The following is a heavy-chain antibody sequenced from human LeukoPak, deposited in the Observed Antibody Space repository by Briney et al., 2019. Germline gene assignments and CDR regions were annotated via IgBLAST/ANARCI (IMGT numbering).Heavy chain of an antibody. V-gene: IGHV3-7*01. D-gene: IGHD3-22*01. Sequence: GGSLRLSCAASGFTFSSYWMSWVRQAPGKGLEWVSNIKKDGSEKYYVDSVKGRFTISRDNAKNSLYLQMNSLRAEDTAVYYCAREYYDSSGYYYFDYWGQGTLVTVSS. CDR1: GFTFSSYW. J-gene: IGHJ4*02. CDR3: AREYYDSSGYYYFDY. CDR2: IKKDGSEK.